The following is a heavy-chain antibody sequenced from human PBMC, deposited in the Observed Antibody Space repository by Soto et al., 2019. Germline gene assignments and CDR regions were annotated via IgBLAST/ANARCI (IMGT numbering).Heavy chain of an antibody. CDR2: ISYSGIT. CDR3: ARQGELRGTYYYYMDV. V-gene: IGHV4-59*08. J-gene: IGHJ6*03. CDR1: GGSISTYY. D-gene: IGHD1-26*01. Sequence: SETLSLTCTVSGGSISTYYWSWIRQPPGKGLEWIAYISYSGITNYNPSLKSRVTISVDTSKNQFSLKMSSVTAADTAVYYCARQGELRGTYYYYMDVWGKGTTVT.